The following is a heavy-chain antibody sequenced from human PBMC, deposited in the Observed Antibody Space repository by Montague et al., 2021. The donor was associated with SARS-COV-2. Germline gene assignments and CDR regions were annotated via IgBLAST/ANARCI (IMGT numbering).Heavy chain of an antibody. Sequence: SETLSLTCTVSGDSMRSSYWNWIRQPPGKGLEYIGYTYYSGVANYNLSLRSRVTISLDTSKNQFSLNLRSVTAADTAVYYCARSVVGGTYRHTRWFDPWGQGSLVTVFS. CDR1: GDSMRSSY. J-gene: IGHJ5*02. CDR3: ARSVVGGTYRHTRWFDP. CDR2: TYYSGVA. V-gene: IGHV4-59*13. D-gene: IGHD3-16*02.